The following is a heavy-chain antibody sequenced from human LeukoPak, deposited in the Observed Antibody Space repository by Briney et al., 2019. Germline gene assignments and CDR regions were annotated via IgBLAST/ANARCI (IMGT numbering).Heavy chain of an antibody. D-gene: IGHD5-24*01. J-gene: IGHJ4*02. V-gene: IGHV3-48*04. CDR1: GFTFSDYS. CDR2: ISSSGSTI. CDR3: ARDTGYNIDY. Sequence: PGGSLRLSCAASGFTFSDYSMNWVRQAPGKGLEWVSYISSSGSTIYCADSVKGRFTISRDNAKNSLYLQMNSLRAEDTAVYYCARDTGYNIDYWGQGTLVTVSS.